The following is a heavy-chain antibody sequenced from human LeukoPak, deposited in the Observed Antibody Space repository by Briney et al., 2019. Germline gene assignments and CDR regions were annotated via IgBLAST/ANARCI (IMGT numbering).Heavy chain of an antibody. Sequence: SETLSLTCAVYGGSFSGYYWSWIRQPPGKGLEWIAEINHSGSTNYNPSLKSRVTISVDTSKNQFSLKLSSVTAADTAVYYCARDQQGNFDYWGQGTLVTVSS. J-gene: IGHJ4*02. CDR3: ARDQQGNFDY. CDR2: INHSGST. V-gene: IGHV4-34*01. D-gene: IGHD7-27*01. CDR1: GGSFSGYY.